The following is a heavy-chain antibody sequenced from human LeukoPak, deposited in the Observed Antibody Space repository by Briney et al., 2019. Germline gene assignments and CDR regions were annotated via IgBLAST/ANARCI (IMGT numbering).Heavy chain of an antibody. V-gene: IGHV1-2*06. CDR3: AREYSYAHYFDN. Sequence: ASVKVSCKASGYSFTGYYIHWVRQAPRQGLEWMGRINPNSAGTNYAQKFQGRVTITRDTSINTAYMELSRLRSDDTAVYYCAREYSYAHYFDNWGQGTLVTVSS. D-gene: IGHD5-18*01. J-gene: IGHJ4*02. CDR1: GYSFTGYY. CDR2: INPNSAGT.